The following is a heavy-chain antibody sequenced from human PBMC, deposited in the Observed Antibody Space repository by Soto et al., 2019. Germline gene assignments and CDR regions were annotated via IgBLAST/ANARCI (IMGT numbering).Heavy chain of an antibody. CDR3: ARDPTSSSWVDY. CDR1: GYTFTSYG. CDR2: ISAYNGNT. Sequence: AAVKVSCKASGYTFTSYGISWVRQAPGQGGEWMGWISAYNGNTNYAQKLQGRVTMTTDTSTSTAYMELRSLRSDDTAVYYCARDPTSSSWVDYWGQGTLVTVSS. V-gene: IGHV1-18*01. D-gene: IGHD6-13*01. J-gene: IGHJ4*02.